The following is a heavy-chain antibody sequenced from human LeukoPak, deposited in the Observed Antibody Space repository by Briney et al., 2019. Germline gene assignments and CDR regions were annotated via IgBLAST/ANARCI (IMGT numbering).Heavy chain of an antibody. J-gene: IGHJ6*02. V-gene: IGHV4-34*01. CDR1: GGSFSGYY. CDR3: ARAYYYDSSGYYRQHYYYYYGMDV. D-gene: IGHD3-22*01. CDR2: INHSGST. Sequence: SETLSLTCAVYGGSFSGYYWGWIRQPPGKGLEWIGEINHSGSTNYNPSLKSRVTISVDTSKNQFSLKLSSVTAADTAVYYCARAYYYDSSGYYRQHYYYYYGMDVWGQGTTVTVSS.